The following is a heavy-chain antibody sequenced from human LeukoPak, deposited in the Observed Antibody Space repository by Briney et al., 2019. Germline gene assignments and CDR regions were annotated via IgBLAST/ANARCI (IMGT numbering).Heavy chain of an antibody. CDR2: VNPDDSDT. Sequence: KAGESLKISCKGSGYSFTSHWIGWVRQMPGKGLEWMGIVNPDDSDTIYSPSFQGQVTISADESITTAYLQWSSLKASDTAMYYCARLRWPRGGRSSFDYWGQGAPVTVSS. V-gene: IGHV5-51*01. CDR1: GYSFTSHW. CDR3: ARLRWPRGGRSSFDY. J-gene: IGHJ4*02. D-gene: IGHD3-10*01.